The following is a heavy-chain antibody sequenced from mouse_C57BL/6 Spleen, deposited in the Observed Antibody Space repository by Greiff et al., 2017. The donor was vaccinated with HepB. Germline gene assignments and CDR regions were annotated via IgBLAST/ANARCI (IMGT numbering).Heavy chain of an antibody. V-gene: IGHV5-17*01. CDR2: ISSGSSTI. CDR3: ARLFPFAY. Sequence: EVKLVESGGGLVKPGGSLKLSCAASGFTFSDYGMHWVRQAPEKGLEWVAYISSGSSTIYYADTVKGRFTISRDNAKNTLFLQITSLRSEDTAMYYCARLFPFAYWGQGTLVTVSA. J-gene: IGHJ3*01. CDR1: GFTFSDYG.